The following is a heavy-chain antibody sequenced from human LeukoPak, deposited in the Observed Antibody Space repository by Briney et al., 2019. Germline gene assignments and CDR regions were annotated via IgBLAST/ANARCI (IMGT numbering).Heavy chain of an antibody. CDR1: GFTFSSYW. J-gene: IGHJ4*02. CDR3: ARSGYSGSRFDY. Sequence: GALRLSCAASGFTFSSYWMSWIRQPPGKGLEWIGYIYYSGSTNYNPSLKSRVTISVDTSKNQFSLKLSSVTAADTAVYYCARSGYSGSRFDYWGQGTLVTVSS. D-gene: IGHD1-26*01. CDR2: IYYSGST. V-gene: IGHV4-59*01.